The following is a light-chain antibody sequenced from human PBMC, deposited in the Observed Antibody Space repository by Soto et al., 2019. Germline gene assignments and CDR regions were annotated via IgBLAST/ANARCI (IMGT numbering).Light chain of an antibody. Sequence: QSALTQPASVSGSPGQSITISRTGTSSDVGGYNYVSWYQQHPGKAPKLMIYDVSNRPSGVSNRFSGSKSGNTASLTISGLRAEEEADYYCSSYTSSSTRVVFGGGTKVTVL. J-gene: IGLJ2*01. CDR1: SSDVGGYNY. CDR3: SSYTSSSTRVV. CDR2: DVS. V-gene: IGLV2-14*01.